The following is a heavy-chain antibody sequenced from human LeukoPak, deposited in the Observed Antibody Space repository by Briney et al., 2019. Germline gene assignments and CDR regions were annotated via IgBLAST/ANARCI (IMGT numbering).Heavy chain of an antibody. CDR2: IVVGSGNT. Sequence: GTSVKVSCKASGFTFTSSAMQWVRQARGQRLEWIGWIVVGSGNTNYAQKFQERVTITRDMSTSTAYMELSSLRSEDTAVYYRAADLYYYDSSGQAAFDIWGQGTMVTVSS. J-gene: IGHJ3*02. CDR3: AADLYYYDSSGQAAFDI. V-gene: IGHV1-58*02. D-gene: IGHD3-22*01. CDR1: GFTFTSSA.